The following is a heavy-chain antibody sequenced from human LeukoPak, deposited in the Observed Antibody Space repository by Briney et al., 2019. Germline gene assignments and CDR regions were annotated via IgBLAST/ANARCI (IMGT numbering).Heavy chain of an antibody. Sequence: GGSLRLSCAASGFTFSNAWMSWVRQAPGKGLEWVGRIKSKTDGGTTDYAAPVKGRFTISRDDSKSIAYLQMNSLKTEDTAVYYCTTYYYGSGSLYNWGQGTLVTVSS. J-gene: IGHJ4*02. CDR2: IKSKTDGGTT. D-gene: IGHD3-10*01. CDR3: TTYYYGSGSLYN. CDR1: GFTFSNAW. V-gene: IGHV3-15*01.